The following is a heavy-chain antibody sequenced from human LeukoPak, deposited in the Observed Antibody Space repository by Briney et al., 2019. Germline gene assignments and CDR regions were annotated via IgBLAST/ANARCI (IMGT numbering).Heavy chain of an antibody. Sequence: PGGSLRLSCAASGFTFSSYSMNWVRQAPGKGLEWVSSISSSSSYIYYADSVKGRFTISRDNAKNSLYLQMNSLRAEDTAVYYCATNSYKSAINDAFDIWGQGTMVTVSS. CDR1: GFTFSSYS. CDR3: ATNSYKSAINDAFDI. D-gene: IGHD2-2*01. V-gene: IGHV3-21*01. J-gene: IGHJ3*02. CDR2: ISSSSSYI.